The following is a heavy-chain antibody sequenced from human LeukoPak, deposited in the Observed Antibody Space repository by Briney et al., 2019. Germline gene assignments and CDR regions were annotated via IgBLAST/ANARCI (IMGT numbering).Heavy chain of an antibody. CDR3: ASRYYYDGSGYYDREY. V-gene: IGHV3-21*01. CDR2: ISSSSSYI. D-gene: IGHD3-22*01. CDR1: GFTFSSYS. J-gene: IGHJ4*02. Sequence: PGGSLRLSCAASGFTFSSYSMNWVRQAPGKGLEWVSSISSSSSYIYYADSVKGRFTISRDNAKNSLYLQMNSLRAEDTAVYYCASRYYYDGSGYYDREYWGQGTLVTVSS.